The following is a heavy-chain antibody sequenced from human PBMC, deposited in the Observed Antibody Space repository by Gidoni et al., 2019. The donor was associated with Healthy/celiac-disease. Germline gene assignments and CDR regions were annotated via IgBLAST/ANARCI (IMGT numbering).Heavy chain of an antibody. CDR1: GYTFTGYY. CDR2: INPNSGGT. Sequence: QVQLVQSGAEVKKPGASVKVSCKASGYTFTGYYMHWVRQAPGQGLEWMGWINPNSGGTNYAQKFQGRVTMTRDTSISTAYMELSRLRSDDTAVYYCARDRRCGGSCQNWFDPWGQGTLVTVSS. V-gene: IGHV1-2*02. J-gene: IGHJ5*02. D-gene: IGHD2-15*01. CDR3: ARDRRCGGSCQNWFDP.